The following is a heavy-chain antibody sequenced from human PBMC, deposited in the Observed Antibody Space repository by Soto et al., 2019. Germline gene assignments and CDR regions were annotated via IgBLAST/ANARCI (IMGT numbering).Heavy chain of an antibody. Sequence: EVQLVESGGGLVQPGGSLRLSCAASGFTFSTYWMHWVRQAPGKGLVWVSRLDNDGTNTRYADSVKGRFTVSRNNGKNTGYLQMDSLRAEDTAVYYCARDGGNYFDYWGQGTLVTVSS. J-gene: IGHJ4*02. CDR3: ARDGGNYFDY. D-gene: IGHD3-16*01. CDR2: LDNDGTNT. V-gene: IGHV3-74*01. CDR1: GFTFSTYW.